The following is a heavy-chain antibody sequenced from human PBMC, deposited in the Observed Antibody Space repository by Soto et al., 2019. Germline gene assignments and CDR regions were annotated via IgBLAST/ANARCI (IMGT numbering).Heavy chain of an antibody. CDR1: GYTFVNYE. V-gene: IGHV1-8*01. CDR2: MNPHSGDT. CDR3: ARQQAMDY. J-gene: IGHJ4*02. Sequence: QVQLVQSGAEVKKPGASVKVSCKASGYTFVNYEINWVRQATGQGLEWLGWMNPHSGDTFYAQNFQGRVTMTRNTSITPAYMELNSLKSEDTAVYYCARQQAMDYWGQGTLVTVSS.